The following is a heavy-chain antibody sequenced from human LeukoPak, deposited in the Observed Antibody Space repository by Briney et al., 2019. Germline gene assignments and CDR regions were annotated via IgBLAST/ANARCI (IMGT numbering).Heavy chain of an antibody. D-gene: IGHD2-2*01. V-gene: IGHV1-2*02. CDR3: ARVGLVPAALIDDY. CDR1: GYTFTGYY. J-gene: IGHJ4*02. CDR2: INPNSGGT. Sequence: ASVKVSCKASGYTFTGYYMHWVRQAPGQGLEWMGWINPNSGGTNYAQKFQGRVTMTRDTSISTAYMELSRLRFDDTAVYYCARVGLVPAALIDDYWGQGTLVTVSS.